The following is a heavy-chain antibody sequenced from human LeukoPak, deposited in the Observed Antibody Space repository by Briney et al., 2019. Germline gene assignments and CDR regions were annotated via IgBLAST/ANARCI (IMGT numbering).Heavy chain of an antibody. V-gene: IGHV4-34*01. CDR2: INHSGST. D-gene: IGHD5-24*01. J-gene: IGHJ4*02. Sequence: PSETLSLTCAVYGGSFSGYYWSWIRQPPGKGLEWIGEINHSGSTNYNPSLKSRVTISVDTSKNQFSLKLSSVTAEDTAVYYCAREVRDGYNPFDYWGQGTLVTVSS. CDR3: AREVRDGYNPFDY. CDR1: GGSFSGYY.